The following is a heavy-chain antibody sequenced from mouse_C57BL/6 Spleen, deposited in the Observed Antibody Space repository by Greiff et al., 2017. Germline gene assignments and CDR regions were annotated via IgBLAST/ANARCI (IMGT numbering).Heavy chain of an antibody. CDR1: GFNIKNTY. Sequence: VQVVESVAELVRPGASVKLSCTASGFNIKNTYMHWVKQRPEQGLEWIGRIDPANGNTKYAPKFQGKATITADTSSNTAYLQLSSLTSEDTAIYYCARLGYYYGSRYYYAMDYWGQGTSVTVSS. V-gene: IGHV14-3*01. J-gene: IGHJ4*01. CDR3: ARLGYYYGSRYYYAMDY. D-gene: IGHD1-1*01. CDR2: IDPANGNT.